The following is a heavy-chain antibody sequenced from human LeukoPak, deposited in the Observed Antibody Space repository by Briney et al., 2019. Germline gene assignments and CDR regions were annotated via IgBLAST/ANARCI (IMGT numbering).Heavy chain of an antibody. CDR3: ASLINDYAGNSGSDAFDI. CDR1: GGSISSYY. D-gene: IGHD4-23*01. Sequence: SETLSLTCTVSGGSISSYYWSWIRQPPGKGLEWIGYIYYSGSTNYNPSLKSRVTISVDTSKNQFSLKLSSVTAADTAVYYCASLINDYAGNSGSDAFDIWGQGTMVTVSS. J-gene: IGHJ3*02. CDR2: IYYSGST. V-gene: IGHV4-59*01.